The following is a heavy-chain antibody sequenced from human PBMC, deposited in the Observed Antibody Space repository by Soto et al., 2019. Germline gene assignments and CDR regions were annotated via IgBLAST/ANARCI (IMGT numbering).Heavy chain of an antibody. CDR3: ARKILGSTSRPNYWYFDL. CDR2: ISGGGDAT. D-gene: IGHD2-2*01. Sequence: EAQLLESGGGLVQPGGSLRLSCAGSGFTFINHAMNWVRQAPGKGLEWVSSISGGGDATFFGDSVRGRFTISRDNSKNTVTLQMNSLGVDDTAVYYCARKILGSTSRPNYWYFDLWGRGTLVTVSS. CDR1: GFTFINHA. J-gene: IGHJ2*01. V-gene: IGHV3-23*01.